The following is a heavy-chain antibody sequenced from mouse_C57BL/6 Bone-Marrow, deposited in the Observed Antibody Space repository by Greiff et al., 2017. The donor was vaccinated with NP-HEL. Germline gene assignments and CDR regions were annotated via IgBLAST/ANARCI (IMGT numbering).Heavy chain of an antibody. J-gene: IGHJ3*01. CDR1: GFTFSDYY. V-gene: IGHV5-12*01. Sequence: EVQLVESGGGLVQPGGSLKLSCAASGFTFSDYYMYWVRQTPEKRLEWVAYISNGGGSTYYPDTVKGRFTISRDNAKNTLYLQMSRLKSEDTAMYYCARHGRLPPFAYWGQGTLVTVSA. D-gene: IGHD2-4*01. CDR2: ISNGGGST. CDR3: ARHGRLPPFAY.